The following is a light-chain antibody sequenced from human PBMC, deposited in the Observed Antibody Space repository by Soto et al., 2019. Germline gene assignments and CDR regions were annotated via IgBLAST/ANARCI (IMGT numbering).Light chain of an antibody. CDR1: QSVSPW. V-gene: IGKV1-5*03. Sequence: DIQMTQSPSTLSASVGDRVTITCRASQSVSPWLAWSQQKAGKPPKLLIYKASTLESGVPSRFSASESGTEFTLTISSLQADDFAIYYCHHYNSYPWTLGEGTKVDIK. CDR3: HHYNSYPWT. CDR2: KAS. J-gene: IGKJ1*01.